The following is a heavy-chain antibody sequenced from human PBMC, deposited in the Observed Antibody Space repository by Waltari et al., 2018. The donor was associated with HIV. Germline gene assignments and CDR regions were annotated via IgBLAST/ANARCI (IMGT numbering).Heavy chain of an antibody. V-gene: IGHV4-39*01. J-gene: IGHJ5*02. Sequence: QLQLQESGPGLVKPSETLSLTCTVSGGSISSSSYCWGWIRQPPGTGLEGSGSIYYIGTTYYNPSLKSRVTISVDTSKNQFSLKLSSVTAADTSVYYCARQGGWYGHNWFDPCGQGTLVTVSS. CDR3: ARQGGWYGHNWFDP. CDR2: IYYIGTT. CDR1: GGSISSSSYC. D-gene: IGHD6-19*01.